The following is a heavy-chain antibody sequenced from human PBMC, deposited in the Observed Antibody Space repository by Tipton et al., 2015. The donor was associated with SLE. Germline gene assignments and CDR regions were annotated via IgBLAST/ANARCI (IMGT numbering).Heavy chain of an antibody. CDR1: GFTFSDYY. Sequence: LSLTCAASGFTFSDYYMSWIRQAPGKGLEWVSYISSSGRTIYYADSVKGRFTISRDNSKNTLYLQMNSLRAEDTAVYYCAKDRAAAGSWFDPWGQGTLVTVSS. D-gene: IGHD6-13*01. V-gene: IGHV3-11*01. CDR3: AKDRAAAGSWFDP. J-gene: IGHJ5*02. CDR2: ISSSGRTI.